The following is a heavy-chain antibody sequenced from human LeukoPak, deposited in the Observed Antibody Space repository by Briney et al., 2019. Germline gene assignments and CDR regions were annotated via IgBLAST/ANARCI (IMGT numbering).Heavy chain of an antibody. CDR1: GVSVSSGNYY. Sequence: SETLSLTCTVSGVSVSSGNYYWSWIRQPPGKGLEWIGYVYKSGGTNYNPSLKGRVTISVDTSKNQFSLKLSSVTTADTAVYYCARISLTMRDAFDIWGQGTTVAVST. CDR2: VYKSGGT. CDR3: ARISLTMRDAFDI. V-gene: IGHV4-61*01. D-gene: IGHD4/OR15-4a*01. J-gene: IGHJ3*02.